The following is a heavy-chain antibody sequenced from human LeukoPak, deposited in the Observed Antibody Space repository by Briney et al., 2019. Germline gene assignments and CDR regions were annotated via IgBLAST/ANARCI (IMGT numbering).Heavy chain of an antibody. CDR2: IYYSGST. V-gene: IGHV4-59*08. Sequence: SETLSLTCTGSGGSISSYYWSWIRQPPGKGLEWIGYIYYSGSTNYNPSLKSRVTISVDTSKNQFSLKLSSVTAADTAVYYCATEYYYDSSGNRSYFQHWGQGTLVTVSS. CDR1: GGSISSYY. CDR3: ATEYYYDSSGNRSYFQH. J-gene: IGHJ1*01. D-gene: IGHD3-22*01.